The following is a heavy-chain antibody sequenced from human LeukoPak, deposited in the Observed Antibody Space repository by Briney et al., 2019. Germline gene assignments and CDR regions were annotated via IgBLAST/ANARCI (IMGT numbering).Heavy chain of an antibody. CDR1: GGTFSSYA. V-gene: IGHV1-69*13. J-gene: IGHJ5*02. CDR2: IIPIFGTA. Sequence: GASVKVSCKASGGTFSSYAISWVRQAPGQGLEWMGGIIPIFGTANYAQKFLGRVTITADESTSTAYMELSSLRSEDTAVYYCARVKSTEQQENWFDPWGQGTLVTVSS. CDR3: ARVKSTEQQENWFDP. D-gene: IGHD6-13*01.